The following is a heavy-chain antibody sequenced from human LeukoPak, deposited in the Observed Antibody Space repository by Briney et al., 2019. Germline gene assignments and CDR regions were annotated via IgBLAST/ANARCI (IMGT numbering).Heavy chain of an antibody. CDR2: IHDSGNT. Sequence: SETLSLTCAVSGGSISNGGHSWSWIRQPPGKGLEWIGYIHDSGNTYYNASLKSRVTISVDRSKNQFSLKLSSVTAADTAVYYCARGMGDSSSWYTFDYWGQGTLVTVSS. V-gene: IGHV4-30-2*01. D-gene: IGHD6-13*01. CDR1: GGSISNGGHS. J-gene: IGHJ4*02. CDR3: ARGMGDSSSWYTFDY.